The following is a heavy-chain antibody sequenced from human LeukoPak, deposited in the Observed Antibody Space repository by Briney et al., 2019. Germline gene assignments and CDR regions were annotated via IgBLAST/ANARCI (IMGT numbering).Heavy chain of an antibody. CDR1: GFTFSSYG. D-gene: IGHD2-15*01. V-gene: IGHV3-30*18. CDR2: ISYDGSTK. Sequence: PGRSLRLSCAASGFTFSSYGMHWVRQAPGKGLEWVAVISYDGSTKHYPDSVKGRFTISRDNSKNTLYLQMNSLRAEDTAVYYCVKDRYCSGGSCYYDAFDIWGQGTMVTVSS. J-gene: IGHJ3*02. CDR3: VKDRYCSGGSCYYDAFDI.